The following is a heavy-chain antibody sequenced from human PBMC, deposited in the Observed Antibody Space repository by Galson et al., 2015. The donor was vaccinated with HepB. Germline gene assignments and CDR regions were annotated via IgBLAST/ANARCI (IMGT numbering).Heavy chain of an antibody. J-gene: IGHJ3*01. V-gene: IGHV6-1*01. D-gene: IGHD3-3*01. CDR2: TFYRSKWYY. Sequence: CAISGDSVSSNSASWNWIRQSPSRGLEWLGRTFYRSKWYYDYAVSVKSRVTINADTSQNQFSLHLNSVTPEDTAVYYCARESRLLDDAFDVWGQGTTVTVSS. CDR1: GDSVSSNSAS. CDR3: ARESRLLDDAFDV.